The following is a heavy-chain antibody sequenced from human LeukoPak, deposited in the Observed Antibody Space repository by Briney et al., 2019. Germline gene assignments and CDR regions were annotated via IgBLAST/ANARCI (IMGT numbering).Heavy chain of an antibody. CDR1: GLTVSSNY. J-gene: IGHJ4*02. D-gene: IGHD5-24*01. V-gene: IGHV3-53*01. Sequence: PGGPLRLSCAASGLTVSSNYMSWVRQAPGKGLEWVSLIYSGGSTYYADSVKGRFTTSRDNSKNTLYLQMNSLSAEDTAVYYCARTFVSGDGYKVGYFDYWGQGTLVTVSS. CDR2: IYSGGST. CDR3: ARTFVSGDGYKVGYFDY.